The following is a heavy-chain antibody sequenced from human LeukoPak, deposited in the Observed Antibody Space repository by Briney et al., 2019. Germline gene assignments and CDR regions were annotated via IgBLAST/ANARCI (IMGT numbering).Heavy chain of an antibody. V-gene: IGHV1-46*01. CDR3: ARESRAVAVIDY. CDR2: INPSGGST. D-gene: IGHD6-19*01. Sequence: ASVKVSCKASGYTFTSYYMHWVRQAPGQRLEWMGIINPSGGSTSYAQKFQGRVTMTRDTYTRTVYMELNSLRAEDTAVYYCARESRAVAVIDYWGQGTLVTVSS. CDR1: GYTFTSYY. J-gene: IGHJ4*02.